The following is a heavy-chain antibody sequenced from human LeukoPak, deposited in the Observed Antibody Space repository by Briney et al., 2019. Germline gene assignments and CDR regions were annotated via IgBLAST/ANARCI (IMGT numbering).Heavy chain of an antibody. CDR3: ARDVEYCSSTSCYGDY. Sequence: GGSLRLSCAASGFTFSSYSMNWVRQAPGKGLEWVSSISSSSSYIYYADSVKGRFTISRDSAKNSLYLQMNSLRAEDTAVYYCARDVEYCSSTSCYGDYWGQGTLVTVSS. D-gene: IGHD2-2*01. CDR1: GFTFSSYS. J-gene: IGHJ4*02. CDR2: ISSSSSYI. V-gene: IGHV3-21*01.